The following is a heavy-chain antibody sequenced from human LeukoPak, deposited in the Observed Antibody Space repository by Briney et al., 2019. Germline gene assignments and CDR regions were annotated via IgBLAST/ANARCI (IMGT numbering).Heavy chain of an antibody. CDR1: GYTFTGYY. CDR3: ARRGEPYYYDSSGSSPFDP. V-gene: IGHV1-2*02. D-gene: IGHD3-22*01. J-gene: IGHJ5*02. Sequence: ASVKVSCKASGYTFTGYYMHWVRQAPGQGLEWMRWINPNSGGTNYAQKFQGRVTMTRDTSISTAYMELSRLRSDDTAVYYCARRGEPYYYDSSGSSPFDPWGQGTLVTVSS. CDR2: INPNSGGT.